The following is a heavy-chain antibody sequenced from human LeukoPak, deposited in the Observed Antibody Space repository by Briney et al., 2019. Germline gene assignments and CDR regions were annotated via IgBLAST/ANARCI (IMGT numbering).Heavy chain of an antibody. V-gene: IGHV1-8*03. Sequence: GASVKVSCKASGYTFTNYDVNWVRQAAGQGLEGMGWVNPNSGNRGYAQKFQGRLTITRNTSISTAYLDLSSLRSDDTAVYYCARGTISGSRSFDPWGQGTLVTVSS. CDR3: ARGTISGSRSFDP. CDR1: GYTFTNYD. J-gene: IGHJ5*02. CDR2: VNPNSGNR. D-gene: IGHD3-9*01.